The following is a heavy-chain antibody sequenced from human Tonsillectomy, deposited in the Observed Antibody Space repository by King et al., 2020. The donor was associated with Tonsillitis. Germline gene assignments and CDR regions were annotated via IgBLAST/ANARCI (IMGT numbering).Heavy chain of an antibody. J-gene: IGHJ6*02. Sequence: DVQLVESGGGLVQPGRSLRLSCTTSGFTFGDYAMSWVRQAPGKGLEWIGFIRSKAYGGTADYAASVKGRFTISRDDSKSIAYLQMNSLKTEDTAVYYCSRLGAARPTYYYYAMDVWGQGTTVTVSS. CDR3: SRLGAARPTYYYYAMDV. CDR2: IRSKAYGGTA. CDR1: GFTFGDYA. V-gene: IGHV3-49*04. D-gene: IGHD6-6*01.